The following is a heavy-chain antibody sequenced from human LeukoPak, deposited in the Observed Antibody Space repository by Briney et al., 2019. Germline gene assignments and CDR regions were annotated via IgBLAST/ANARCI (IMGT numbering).Heavy chain of an antibody. V-gene: IGHV1-2*02. D-gene: IGHD3-22*01. J-gene: IGHJ4*02. CDR3: ARVTMIVVARDPFDY. CDR2: INPNSGGT. CDR1: GYTFTGYY. Sequence: AASVKVSCKASGYTFTGYYMHWVRRAPGQGLEWMGWINPNSGGTNYAQKFQGRVTMTRDTSISTAYMELSRLRSDDTAVYYCARVTMIVVARDPFDYWGQGTLVTVSS.